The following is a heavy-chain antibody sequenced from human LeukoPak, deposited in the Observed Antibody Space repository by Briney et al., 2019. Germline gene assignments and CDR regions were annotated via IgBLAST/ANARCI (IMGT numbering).Heavy chain of an antibody. Sequence: SETLSLTCTVSGGPLSSYYWSWIRQPPGKGLEWIGYIYYSGSTNYNPSLKSRVTISVDTSKNQFSLKLSSVTAADTAVYYCARDATYGDYPENWFDPWGQGTLVTVSS. V-gene: IGHV4-59*01. CDR3: ARDATYGDYPENWFDP. CDR1: GGPLSSYY. D-gene: IGHD4-17*01. CDR2: IYYSGST. J-gene: IGHJ5*02.